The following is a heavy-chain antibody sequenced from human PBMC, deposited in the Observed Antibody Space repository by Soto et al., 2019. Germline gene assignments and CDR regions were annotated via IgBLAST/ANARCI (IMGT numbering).Heavy chain of an antibody. CDR2: IDPSDSYT. D-gene: IGHD4-17*01. CDR3: ARATVVTPNDAFDI. J-gene: IGHJ3*02. Sequence: GESLKISCKGSGYSFTSYWISWVRQMPGKGLEWMGRIDPSDSYTNYSQSFQGHVTISADKSISTAYLQWSSLKASDTAMYYCARATVVTPNDAFDIWGQGTMVNVSS. CDR1: GYSFTSYW. V-gene: IGHV5-10-1*01.